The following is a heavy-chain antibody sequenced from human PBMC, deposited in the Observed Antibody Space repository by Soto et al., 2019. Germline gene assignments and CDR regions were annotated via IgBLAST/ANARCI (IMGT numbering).Heavy chain of an antibody. D-gene: IGHD6-6*01. CDR3: ARRGVAARPDYYGMDV. CDR2: IYPGDSDT. Sequence: GESLKISCKGSGYSFTSYWIGWVRQMPGKGLEWMGIIYPGDSDTRYSPSFQGQVTISADKSISTAYLQWSSLKASDTAMYYCARRGVAARPDYYGMDVWGQGTTLTVSS. V-gene: IGHV5-51*01. CDR1: GYSFTSYW. J-gene: IGHJ6*02.